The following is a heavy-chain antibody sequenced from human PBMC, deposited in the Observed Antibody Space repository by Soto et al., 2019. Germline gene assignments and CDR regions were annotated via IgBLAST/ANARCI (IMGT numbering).Heavy chain of an antibody. CDR3: ARDPRGYCSGGSCPLFLGWFDP. D-gene: IGHD2-15*01. Sequence: QVQLVQSGAEVKKPGASVKVSCKASGYTFTSYGISWVRQAPGQGLEWMGWSSAYNGNTNYAQKRQGRVTMTTDTSRSTACMELRSLGSDDTAVYYCARDPRGYCSGGSCPLFLGWFDPWGQGTLVTVSS. V-gene: IGHV1-18*01. J-gene: IGHJ5*02. CDR2: SSAYNGNT. CDR1: GYTFTSYG.